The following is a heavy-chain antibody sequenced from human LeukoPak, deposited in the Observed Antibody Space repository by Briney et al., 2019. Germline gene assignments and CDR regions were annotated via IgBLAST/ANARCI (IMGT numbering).Heavy chain of an antibody. V-gene: IGHV3-21*01. CDR3: WNYYDSSGYPPSAYQIDY. J-gene: IGHJ4*02. CDR2: ISSSSSYI. D-gene: IGHD3-22*01. Sequence: PGGSLRLSCAASGFTFSSYSMNWVRQAPGKGLEWVSSISSSSSYIYYADSVKGRFTISRDNAKNSLYLQMNSLRAEDTAVYYCWNYYDSSGYPPSAYQIDYWGQGTLVTVSS. CDR1: GFTFSSYS.